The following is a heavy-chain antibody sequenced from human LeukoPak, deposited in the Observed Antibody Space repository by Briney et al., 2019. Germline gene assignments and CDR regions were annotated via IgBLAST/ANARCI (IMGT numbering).Heavy chain of an antibody. CDR2: IKSKNVGGTT. V-gene: IGHV3-15*01. J-gene: IGHJ5*02. CDR1: GFTFSSYA. Sequence: GGSLRLSCAASGFTFSSYAMSWVRQAPGKGLEWVGRIKSKNVGGTTDYAAPVKGRFTISRDDSKNTVYLQMNSLKIEDTAAYYCTSHAAFDPWGQGTLVTVSS. CDR3: TSHAAFDP.